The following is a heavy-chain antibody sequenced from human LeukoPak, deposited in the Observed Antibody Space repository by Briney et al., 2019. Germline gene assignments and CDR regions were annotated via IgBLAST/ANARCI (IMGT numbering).Heavy chain of an antibody. D-gene: IGHD6-19*01. CDR3: ARDGYSSGSFDY. Sequence: SETLSLTCTVSGYSISSGYYWGWIRQPPGKGLEWIGSIYHSGSTYYNPSLKSRVTISVDTSKNQFSLKLSSVTAADTAVYYCARDGYSSGSFDYWGQGTLVTVSS. V-gene: IGHV4-38-2*02. J-gene: IGHJ4*02. CDR2: IYHSGST. CDR1: GYSISSGYY.